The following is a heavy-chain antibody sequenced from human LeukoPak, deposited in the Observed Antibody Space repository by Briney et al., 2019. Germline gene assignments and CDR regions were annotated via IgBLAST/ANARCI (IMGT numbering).Heavy chain of an antibody. D-gene: IGHD6-25*01. V-gene: IGHV4-34*01. Sequence: SETLSLTCAVYGESFSGNHWTWIRQLPGKGLEWIGEIDHSGSTNYNPSLQSRFTLSVDTSKNQFSLKMRSVTAADTGVYYCARARRTEAIDSWGQGTLVTVSS. CDR2: IDHSGST. CDR3: ARARRTEAIDS. J-gene: IGHJ4*02. CDR1: GESFSGNH.